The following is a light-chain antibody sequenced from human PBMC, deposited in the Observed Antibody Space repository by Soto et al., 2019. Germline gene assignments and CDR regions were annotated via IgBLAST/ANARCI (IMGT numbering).Light chain of an antibody. J-gene: IGLJ1*01. V-gene: IGLV2-18*02. CDR2: DVS. CDR3: SSYTSSSTRV. Sequence: LTQPPSVSGSPGQSVTISCTGTSSDVGTYDRVSWYQQHPDTAPKLMIYDVSNRPSGVPNRFSGSKSVNTATLTISGLQAEDEADYYCSSYTSSSTRVFGTGTKVTVL. CDR1: SSDVGTYDR.